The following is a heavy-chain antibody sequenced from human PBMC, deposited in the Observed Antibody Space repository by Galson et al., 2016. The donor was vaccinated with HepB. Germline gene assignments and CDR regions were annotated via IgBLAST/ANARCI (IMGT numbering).Heavy chain of an antibody. CDR3: ARAGGLNENFYSDY. V-gene: IGHV6-1*01. Sequence: CAISGDSVSSNSGAWNWIRQSPSRGLEWLGRTYYRSKYYNDYAVSVKSRITINPDTSKNQFSLQLNSVTPEDTAVYYCARAGGLNENFYSDYWGQGTLVTVSS. CDR1: GDSVSSNSGA. D-gene: IGHD1-1*01. CDR2: TYYRSKYYN. J-gene: IGHJ4*02.